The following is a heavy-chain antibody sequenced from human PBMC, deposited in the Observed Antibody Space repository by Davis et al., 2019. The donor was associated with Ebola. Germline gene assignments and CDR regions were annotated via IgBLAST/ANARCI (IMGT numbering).Heavy chain of an antibody. Sequence: GESLKISCAASGFTFSSYGIHWVRQAPGKGLEWVAVISYDGSNKYYADSVKGRFTISRDNSKNTLYLQMNSLRAEDTAVYYCAKGYGSGSPRYNWFDPWGQGTLVTVSS. CDR2: ISYDGSNK. V-gene: IGHV3-30*18. J-gene: IGHJ5*02. D-gene: IGHD3-10*01. CDR1: GFTFSSYG. CDR3: AKGYGSGSPRYNWFDP.